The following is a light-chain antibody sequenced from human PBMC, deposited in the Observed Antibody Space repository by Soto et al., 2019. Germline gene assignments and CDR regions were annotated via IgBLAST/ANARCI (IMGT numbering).Light chain of an antibody. V-gene: IGKV1-39*01. CDR1: QNINSY. CDR2: GAS. CDR3: QQSYSTPRT. J-gene: IGKJ1*01. Sequence: DIQMTQSPSSLSASVGDRVTITCRASQNINSYLNWYQQKPGKAPKLLIYGASSLQSGVPSRFSGSGSGKGFTLTISSLQPEDFATYYCQQSYSTPRTFGQGTKVEVK.